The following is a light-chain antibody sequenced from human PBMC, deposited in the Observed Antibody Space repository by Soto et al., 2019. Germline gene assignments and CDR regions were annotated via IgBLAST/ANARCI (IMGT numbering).Light chain of an antibody. J-gene: IGKJ4*01. CDR1: QSVSSSN. Sequence: EIVLTQSPGTLSLSPGERATLSCRASQSVSSSNLAWYQQRPGQSPRLLLYGASSRATGIPDRFSGSGSGTDFTLTISRLEPEDFATYYCQKYNNALALTFGGGTTVEIK. CDR2: GAS. CDR3: QKYNNALALT. V-gene: IGKV3-20*01.